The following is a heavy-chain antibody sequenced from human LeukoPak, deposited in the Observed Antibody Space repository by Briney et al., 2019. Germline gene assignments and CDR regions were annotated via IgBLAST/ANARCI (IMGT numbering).Heavy chain of an antibody. V-gene: IGHV4-59*01. CDR1: GGSISSYY. D-gene: IGHD6-19*01. Sequence: SETLSLTCTVSGGSISSYYWSWIRQPPGKGLEWIGYIYYSGSTNYNPSLKSRVTISVDTSKNQFSLKLSSVTAADTAVYYCARVQVRQWLVLAGDWFDPWGQGTLVTVSS. J-gene: IGHJ5*02. CDR2: IYYSGST. CDR3: ARVQVRQWLVLAGDWFDP.